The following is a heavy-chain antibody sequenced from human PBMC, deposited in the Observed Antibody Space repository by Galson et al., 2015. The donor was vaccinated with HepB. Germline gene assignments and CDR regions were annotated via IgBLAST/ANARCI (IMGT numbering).Heavy chain of an antibody. CDR3: ARFREGGGWLDY. Sequence: SETLSLTCAVSGGSISSNNWWSWVRQSPGKGLECIGEIYHGGSTSYNPSLKSRVTISVDKSKNQFSLKLSCVTAADTAVYYCARFREGGGWLDYWGQGILVTVSS. J-gene: IGHJ4*02. CDR1: GGSISSNNW. V-gene: IGHV4-4*02. CDR2: IYHGGST. D-gene: IGHD6-19*01.